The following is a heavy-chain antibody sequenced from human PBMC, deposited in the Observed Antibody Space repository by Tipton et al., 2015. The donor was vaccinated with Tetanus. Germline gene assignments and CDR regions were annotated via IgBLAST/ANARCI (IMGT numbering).Heavy chain of an antibody. J-gene: IGHJ5*02. CDR2: INPSGGST. CDR1: GYTFTSYY. Sequence: QSGPEVKKPGASVKVSCKASGYTFTSYYMHWVRQAPGQGLEWMGIINPSGGSTSYAQRFQGRVTMTRDTSTSTVYMELSSLRSEDAAVYYWARSSRGRWFDPWGQGTLVTVSS. V-gene: IGHV1-46*01. CDR3: ARSSRGRWFDP. D-gene: IGHD5-24*01.